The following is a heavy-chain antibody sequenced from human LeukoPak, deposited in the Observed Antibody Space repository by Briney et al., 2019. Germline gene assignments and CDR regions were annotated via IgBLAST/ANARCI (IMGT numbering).Heavy chain of an antibody. D-gene: IGHD5-12*01. V-gene: IGHV3-30-3*01. CDR2: TPYDGNNK. Sequence: GGSLRLSCAASGFSFSSFAMHWVRQAPGKGLEWVAVTPYDGNNKYYADSVKGRFTISRDNSKNTLYLQMNSLRPEDTALYYCARDGNSGYDLTYYYGMGVWGQGTTVTVSS. CDR3: ARDGNSGYDLTYYYGMGV. CDR1: GFSFSSFA. J-gene: IGHJ6*02.